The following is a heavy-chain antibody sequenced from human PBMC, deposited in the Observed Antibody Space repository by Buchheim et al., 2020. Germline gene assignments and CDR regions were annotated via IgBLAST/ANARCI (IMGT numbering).Heavy chain of an antibody. CDR3: ARDGDPLGDYVWGSTLPRVHAFDI. V-gene: IGHV3-21*01. Sequence: EVQLVESGGGLVKPGGSLRLSCAASGFTFSSYSMNWVRQAPGKGLEWVSSISSSSSYISYADSLKVRFTISRANAKNSLYLPMNSLRAEDTAVYYCARDGDPLGDYVWGSTLPRVHAFDIWGQGTMVTVSS. CDR2: ISSSSSYI. CDR1: GFTFSSYS. D-gene: IGHD3-16*01. J-gene: IGHJ3*02.